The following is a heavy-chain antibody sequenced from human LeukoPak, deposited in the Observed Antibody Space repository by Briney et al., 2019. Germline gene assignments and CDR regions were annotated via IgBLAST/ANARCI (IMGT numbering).Heavy chain of an antibody. J-gene: IGHJ4*02. CDR2: MYVSGTT. D-gene: IGHD3-22*01. CDR1: GDSINSLDL. V-gene: IGHV4-4*02. Sequence: SGSLSLTCTVSGDSINSLDLWSWVRPPPGKGLGWIGAMYVSGTTHSNPSVKSRVTISIDKSKNQFFLNLSSVAVADTAVYYCAGLVGRYSSGLYYYYIDYWGQGTLVTVSS. CDR3: AGLVGRYSSGLYYYYIDY.